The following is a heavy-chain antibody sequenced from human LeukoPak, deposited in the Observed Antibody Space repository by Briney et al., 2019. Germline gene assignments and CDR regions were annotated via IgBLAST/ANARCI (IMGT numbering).Heavy chain of an antibody. CDR2: INHSGST. CDR3: ARSLDTAMVAFDY. CDR1: GGSFSGYH. V-gene: IGHV4-34*01. Sequence: PSETLSLTCAVYGGSFSGYHWSWIRQPPGKGLEWIGEINHSGSTNYNPSLKSRVTISVDTSKNQFSLKLSSVTAADTAVYYCARSLDTAMVAFDYWGQGTLVTVSS. J-gene: IGHJ4*02. D-gene: IGHD5-18*01.